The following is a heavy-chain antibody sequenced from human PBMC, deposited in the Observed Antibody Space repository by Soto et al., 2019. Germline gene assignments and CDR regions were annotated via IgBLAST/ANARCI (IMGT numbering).Heavy chain of an antibody. Sequence: SETLCVTCTFSGVSISNYYWSWIRQPAGKGLEWIGRLSTSGNTNYNPSLKSRVTMSLETSKNQFSLMLNSVTAADTAVYYCRRDFDYWGQGTLVTVSS. CDR2: LSTSGNT. CDR1: GVSISNYY. CDR3: RRDFDY. D-gene: IGHD6-6*01. V-gene: IGHV4-4*07. J-gene: IGHJ4*02.